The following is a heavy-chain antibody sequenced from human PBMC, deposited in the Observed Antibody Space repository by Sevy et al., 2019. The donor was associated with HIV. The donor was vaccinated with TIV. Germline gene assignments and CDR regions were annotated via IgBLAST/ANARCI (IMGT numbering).Heavy chain of an antibody. CDR2: ISYDGSNE. CDR1: GFTFSNYA. D-gene: IGHD3-22*01. J-gene: IGHJ3*02. CDR3: ARVRYYYDSSGSDAFDI. V-gene: IGHV3-30-3*01. Sequence: GGSLRLSCAASGFTFSNYAMNWVRHAPGKGLEWVAVISYDGSNEYYADSVKGRFTISRDNSKNTLYLQMNSLRAEDTAVYYCARVRYYYDSSGSDAFDIWGQGTMVTVSS.